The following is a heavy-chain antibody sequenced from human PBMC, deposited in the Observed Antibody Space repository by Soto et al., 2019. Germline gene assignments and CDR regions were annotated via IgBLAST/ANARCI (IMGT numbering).Heavy chain of an antibody. Sequence: PSETLSLTCTVSGGSISSGDNCWSWIRQPPGKGLEWIGYIYYSGSTYYNPSLKGRITISIDTSRNQFSLKLSSVTAADTAVYYCVRYCSDTSCYTDYVMDVWGQGTTVTVSS. CDR3: VRYCSDTSCYTDYVMDV. CDR2: IYYSGST. J-gene: IGHJ6*02. CDR1: GGSISSGDNC. V-gene: IGHV4-30-4*01. D-gene: IGHD2-2*02.